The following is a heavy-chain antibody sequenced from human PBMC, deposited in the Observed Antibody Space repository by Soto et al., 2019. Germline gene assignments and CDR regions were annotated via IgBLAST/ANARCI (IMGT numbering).Heavy chain of an antibody. Sequence: QVQLQESGPGLVKPSETLSLTCTVSDGSISSYYWSWIRQPPGKGLEWIGYIYYSGSTNYNPSLKSRVTISVDTSKNQFSLKLSSVTAADTAVYYCARSGIAAAGYGYWGQGTLVTVSS. D-gene: IGHD6-13*01. CDR1: DGSISSYY. CDR2: IYYSGST. J-gene: IGHJ4*02. V-gene: IGHV4-59*08. CDR3: ARSGIAAAGYGY.